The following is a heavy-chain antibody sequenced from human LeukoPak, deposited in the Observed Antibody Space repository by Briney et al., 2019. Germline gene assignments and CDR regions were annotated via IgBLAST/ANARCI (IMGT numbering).Heavy chain of an antibody. Sequence: PSETLSLTCTVSGGSISSYYWSWIRQPPGKGLEWIGYIYYSGSTNYNPSLKSRVTISVDTSKNQFSLKLSSVTAADTAVYYCARDSYYDSSGYGEFDPWGQGTLVTVSS. J-gene: IGHJ5*02. D-gene: IGHD3-22*01. V-gene: IGHV4-59*01. CDR1: GGSISSYY. CDR3: ARDSYYDSSGYGEFDP. CDR2: IYYSGST.